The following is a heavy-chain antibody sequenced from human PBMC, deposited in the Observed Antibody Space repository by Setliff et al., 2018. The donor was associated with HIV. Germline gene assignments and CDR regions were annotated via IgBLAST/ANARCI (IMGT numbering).Heavy chain of an antibody. V-gene: IGHV4-31*03. CDR1: GGSISSGNYY. Sequence: PSETLSLTCTVSGGSISSGNYYWSWIRQHPGKGLEWIGYIYYSWSTYYNPSLKSRVTMSVDPSKNQFSLKLSSVTAADTAVYYCAREGARHYGSGRYHSWFDPWGQGTQVTVSS. CDR2: IYYSWST. J-gene: IGHJ5*02. CDR3: AREGARHYGSGRYHSWFDP. D-gene: IGHD3-10*01.